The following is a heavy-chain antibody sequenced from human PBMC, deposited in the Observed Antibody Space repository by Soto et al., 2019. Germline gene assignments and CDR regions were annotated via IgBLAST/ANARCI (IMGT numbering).Heavy chain of an antibody. V-gene: IGHV3-30*18. D-gene: IGHD1-26*01. CDR1: GFTFSSYG. CDR2: ISYDGSNK. CDR3: AKSQWELRSAFDI. Sequence: GGSLRLSXAASGFTFSSYGMHWVRQAPGKGLEWVAVISYDGSNKYYADSVKGRFTISRDNSKNTLYLQMNSLRAEDTAVYYCAKSQWELRSAFDIWGQGTMVTVSS. J-gene: IGHJ3*02.